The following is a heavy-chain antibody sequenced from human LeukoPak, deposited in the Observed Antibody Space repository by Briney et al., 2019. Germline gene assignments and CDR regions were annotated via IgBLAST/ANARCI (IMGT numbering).Heavy chain of an antibody. Sequence: GGSLRLSCATPVFTFSNYWKSWVRQAPGKGLEWVANIKQDGSEIYYVDSVKGRFTVSRDNAKNSLYLQMNSLRAEDTAVYYCAGPRRSDYGDYWGQGTLVTVSS. CDR3: AGPRRSDYGDY. J-gene: IGHJ4*02. CDR2: IKQDGSEI. CDR1: VFTFSNYW. V-gene: IGHV3-7*05.